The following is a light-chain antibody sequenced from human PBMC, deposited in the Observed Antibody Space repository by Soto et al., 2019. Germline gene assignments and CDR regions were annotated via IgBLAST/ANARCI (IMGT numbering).Light chain of an antibody. CDR2: EAS. CDR3: QQYNSYPLT. V-gene: IGKV1-5*03. CDR1: QSISSW. Sequence: DIQMTQSPSTLPASVGDRVTITCRASQSISSWLAWYQQKPGKAPKLLMYEASTLDGGVPSRFSGSGYGTDFTLTISSLQHDDLATYYCQQYNSYPLTFGGGTKVDIK. J-gene: IGKJ4*01.